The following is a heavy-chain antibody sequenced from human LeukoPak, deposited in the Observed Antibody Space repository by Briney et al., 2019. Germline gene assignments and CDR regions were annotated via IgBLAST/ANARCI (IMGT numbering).Heavy chain of an antibody. V-gene: IGHV4-34*01. J-gene: IGHJ4*02. D-gene: IGHD6-19*01. CDR1: GGSFSGYY. Sequence: SETLSLTCAVYGGSFSGYYWGWIRQPPGKGLEWIGEINHSGSTNYNPSLKSRVTISVDTSKNQFSLKLSSVTAADTAVYYCARATFRARSYSSGWYSDYWGQGTLVTVSS. CDR2: INHSGST. CDR3: ARATFRARSYSSGWYSDY.